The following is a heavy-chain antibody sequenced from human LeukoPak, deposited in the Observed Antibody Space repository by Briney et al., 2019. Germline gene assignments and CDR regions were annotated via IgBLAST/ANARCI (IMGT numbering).Heavy chain of an antibody. J-gene: IGHJ4*02. CDR1: GYTFTSYD. D-gene: IGHD3-10*01. CDR2: MNPKSGNT. Sequence: ASVKVSCQASGYTFTSYDLNWVRQATGQGLEWMGWMNPKSGNTGYAQKFQGRVTMTKNTSISTAYMALGSLRSQDTAVYYCVTMVPGANPGYWGQGTLVTVSS. CDR3: VTMVPGANPGY. V-gene: IGHV1-8*01.